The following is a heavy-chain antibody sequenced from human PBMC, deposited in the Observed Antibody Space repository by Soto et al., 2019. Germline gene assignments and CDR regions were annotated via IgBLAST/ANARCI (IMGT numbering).Heavy chain of an antibody. Sequence: SETLSLTCAVSGGSISSSNWWSWVRQPPGKGLEWIGEIYHSGSTNYNPSLKSRVTISVDKSKNQFSRKLSSVTAADTAVYYCARHTSGWGYVDYWCQGTLVTVSS. CDR2: IYHSGST. D-gene: IGHD6-19*01. CDR3: ARHTSGWGYVDY. V-gene: IGHV4-4*02. J-gene: IGHJ4*02. CDR1: GGSISSSNW.